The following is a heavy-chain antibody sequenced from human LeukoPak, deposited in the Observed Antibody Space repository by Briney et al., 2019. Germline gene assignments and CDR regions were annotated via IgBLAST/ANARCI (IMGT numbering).Heavy chain of an antibody. V-gene: IGHV3-23*01. D-gene: IGHD3-3*01. Sequence: GGSLRLSCAASGFTFSSYAMSWVRQAPGRGLEWVSAISGSGGSTYYADSEKGRFTISRDNSKNTLYLQMNSLRAEDTAVYYCAKSPGPGRFLPWGQGTLVTVSS. CDR1: GFTFSSYA. J-gene: IGHJ4*02. CDR3: AKSPGPGRFLP. CDR2: ISGSGGST.